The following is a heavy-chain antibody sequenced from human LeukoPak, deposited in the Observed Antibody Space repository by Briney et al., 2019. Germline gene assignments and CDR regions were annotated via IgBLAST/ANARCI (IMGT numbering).Heavy chain of an antibody. Sequence: PSQTLSLTCTVPGGSMSSGGYYWSWIRQHPGKGLEWIGYIYYSGKTYYNPSLKSRITISVDTSKNQFSLNLSSVTAADTAVYYCARVKGVSKFDYWGQGTLVTVSS. D-gene: IGHD3-16*01. CDR3: ARVKGVSKFDY. J-gene: IGHJ4*02. V-gene: IGHV4-31*03. CDR1: GGSMSSGGYY. CDR2: IYYSGKT.